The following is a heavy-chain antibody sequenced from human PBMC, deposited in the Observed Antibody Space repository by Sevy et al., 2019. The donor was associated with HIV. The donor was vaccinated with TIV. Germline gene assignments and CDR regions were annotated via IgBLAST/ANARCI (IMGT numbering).Heavy chain of an antibody. CDR3: ARDQAREVYIAVAGTGYFDY. D-gene: IGHD6-19*01. V-gene: IGHV3-30-3*01. CDR2: ISYDGSNK. CDR1: GFTFSSYA. J-gene: IGHJ4*02. Sequence: GGSLRLSCAASGFTFSSYAMHWVRQAPGKGLEWVAVISYDGSNKYYADSVKGRFTISRDNSKNTLYLQMNSLRAEDTALYYCARDQAREVYIAVAGTGYFDYWGQGTLVTVSS.